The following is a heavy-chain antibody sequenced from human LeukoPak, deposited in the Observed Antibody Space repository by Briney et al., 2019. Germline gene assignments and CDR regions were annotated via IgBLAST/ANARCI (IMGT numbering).Heavy chain of an antibody. CDR1: GYSFTGYF. CDR3: ARSGSMGYPLDY. D-gene: IGHD1-14*01. CDR2: IDPNSGDT. J-gene: IGHJ4*02. V-gene: IGHV1-2*02. Sequence: ASVKVSCKASGYSFTGYFIHWVRQAPGQGLEWMGCIDPNSGDTKYAQKFQGRVSMPRDTSTRTAYMELSRLRSDDTAVYFCARSGSMGYPLDYGGQGTLSTVS.